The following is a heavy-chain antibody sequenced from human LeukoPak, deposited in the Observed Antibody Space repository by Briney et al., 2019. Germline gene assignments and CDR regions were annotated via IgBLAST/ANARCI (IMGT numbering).Heavy chain of an antibody. CDR1: GFTFSSSN. D-gene: IGHD3-10*01. J-gene: IGHJ4*02. CDR2: ISSANTYI. CDR3: ARDIGFHASGFDY. V-gene: IGHV3-21*01. Sequence: GGSLRLSCAASGFTFSSSNMNWVRQAPGKGLEGVSSISSANTYIYYADSLEGRFTISRDNAENSLYLQMNSLRAEDTAVYYCARDIGFHASGFDYWGQGTLVTVSS.